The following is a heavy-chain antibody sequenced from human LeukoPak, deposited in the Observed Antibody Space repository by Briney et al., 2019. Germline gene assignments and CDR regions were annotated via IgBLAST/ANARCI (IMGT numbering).Heavy chain of an antibody. CDR2: IYYSGST. CDR1: GGSISSSSYY. V-gene: IGHV4-39*07. CDR3: ARGQRGYSYGYDYYYYMDV. J-gene: IGHJ6*03. Sequence: SETLSLTCTVSGGSISSSSYYWGWIRQPPGKGLEWIGSIYYSGSTNYNPSLKSRVTISVDTSKNQFSLKLSSVTAADTAVYYCARGQRGYSYGYDYYYYMDVWGKGTTVTISS. D-gene: IGHD5-18*01.